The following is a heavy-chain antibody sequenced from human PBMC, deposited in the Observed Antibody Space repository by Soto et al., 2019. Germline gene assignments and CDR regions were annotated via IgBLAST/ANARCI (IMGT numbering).Heavy chain of an antibody. CDR3: ARHPYCISTSCYAPAFDV. V-gene: IGHV5-51*01. J-gene: IGHJ3*01. CDR2: IYPGDSDT. D-gene: IGHD2-2*01. CDR1: GYSFISYW. Sequence: EMQLVQSGAEVKKPGESLKISCKGSGYSFISYWIGWVRQMPGKGLEWMGIIYPGDSDTRYSPSFQGQVTISADKSSSTAYLQWSSLKASDSAMYYCARHPYCISTSCYAPAFDVWGQGTMVTVSS.